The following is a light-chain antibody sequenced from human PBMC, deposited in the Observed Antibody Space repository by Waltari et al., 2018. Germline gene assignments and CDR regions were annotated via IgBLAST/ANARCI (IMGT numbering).Light chain of an antibody. CDR2: AAC. CDR3: QQYYSTPYT. J-gene: IGKJ2*01. CDR1: QGISNS. Sequence: DIQMTKSPSSLPASVGDRVTITCRASQGISNSLAWYQQKPGKAPNLLLYAACRLESGVPSRFSGSGSGTDYTLTISSLQPEDFAIYYCQQYYSTPYTFGQGTKQEIK. V-gene: IGKV1-NL1*01.